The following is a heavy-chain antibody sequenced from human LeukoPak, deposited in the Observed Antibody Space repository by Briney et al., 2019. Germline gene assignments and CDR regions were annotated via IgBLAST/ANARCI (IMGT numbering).Heavy chain of an antibody. V-gene: IGHV3-23*01. CDR3: AKDSIRDFWSGPWQPMDV. Sequence: GGSLRLSCAASGFTFSSYAMSWVRQAPGKGLEWVSAISGSGGSTYYADSVKGRLTISRDNSKNTLYLQMNSLRAEDTAVYYCAKDSIRDFWSGPWQPMDVWGQGTTVTVSS. D-gene: IGHD3-3*01. J-gene: IGHJ6*02. CDR2: ISGSGGST. CDR1: GFTFSSYA.